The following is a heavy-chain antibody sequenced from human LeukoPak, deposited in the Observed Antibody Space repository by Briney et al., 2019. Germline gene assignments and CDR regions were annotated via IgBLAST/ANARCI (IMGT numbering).Heavy chain of an antibody. Sequence: GGSLRLSCAASGFTFSSYAMSWVRQAPGKGLEWVSAISGSGGSTYYADSVKGRFTISRDNAKNSLYPQMNSLRAEDTAVYYCARDLVRENYYGMDVWGQGTTVTVSS. J-gene: IGHJ6*02. CDR1: GFTFSSYA. D-gene: IGHD6-13*01. V-gene: IGHV3-23*01. CDR2: ISGSGGST. CDR3: ARDLVRENYYGMDV.